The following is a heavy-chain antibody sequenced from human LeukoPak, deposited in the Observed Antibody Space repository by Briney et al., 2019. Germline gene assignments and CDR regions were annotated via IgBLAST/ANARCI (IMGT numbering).Heavy chain of an antibody. Sequence: GGSLRLSCAASGFTFSSYWMSWVRQAPGKGLEWVSAISGSGSRTYYADSVKGRFTIPRDNSKNMLYLQMNSLRAEDTAVYYCAKQWDTGVAATPGLWSWGQGTLITVSS. V-gene: IGHV3-23*01. J-gene: IGHJ4*02. D-gene: IGHD2-15*01. CDR2: ISGSGSRT. CDR1: GFTFSSYW. CDR3: AKQWDTGVAATPGLWS.